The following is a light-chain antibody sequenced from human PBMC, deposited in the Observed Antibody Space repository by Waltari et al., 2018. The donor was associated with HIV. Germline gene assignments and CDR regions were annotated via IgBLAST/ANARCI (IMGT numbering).Light chain of an antibody. CDR3: SSYTSSSTRV. V-gene: IGLV2-14*03. CDR2: DVS. J-gene: IGLJ3*02. Sequence: QSALTQPASVSGSPGQSITISCTGTSSDVGGYNYVSWYQRHPGKAPKLIIYDVSNRPSGVSSRFSGTKACDMASLTISGLQAEDEADDYCSSYTSSSTRVFGGGTTVTVL. CDR1: SSDVGGYNY.